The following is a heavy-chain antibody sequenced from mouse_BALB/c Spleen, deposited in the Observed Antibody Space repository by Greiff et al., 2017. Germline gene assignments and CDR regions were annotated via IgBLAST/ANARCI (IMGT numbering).Heavy chain of an antibody. V-gene: IGHV1S81*02. J-gene: IGHJ2*01. D-gene: IGHD1-1*01. CDR1: GYTFTSYY. Sequence: VKLVESGAELVKPGASVKLSCKASGYTFTSYYMYWVKQRPGQGLEWIGEINPSNGGTNFNEKFKSKATLTVDKSSSTAYMQLSSLTSEDSAVYYCTRRYYGPDYWGQGTTLTVSS. CDR3: TRRYYGPDY. CDR2: INPSNGGT.